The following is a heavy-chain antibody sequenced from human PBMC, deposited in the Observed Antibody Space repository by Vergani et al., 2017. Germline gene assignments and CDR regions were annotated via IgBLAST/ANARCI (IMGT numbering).Heavy chain of an antibody. J-gene: IGHJ4*02. CDR2: ISSSSSTI. D-gene: IGHD5-12*01. Sequence: EVQLVESGGGLVQPGGSLRLSCAASGFTFSSYSMNWVRQAPGKGLEWVSYISSSSSTIYYADSVKGRFTISRDNAKNSLYLQMNSLRAEDTAVYYCARDPGGSGYDRGDYFDYWGQGTLVTVSS. CDR3: ARDPGGSGYDRGDYFDY. CDR1: GFTFSSYS. V-gene: IGHV3-48*01.